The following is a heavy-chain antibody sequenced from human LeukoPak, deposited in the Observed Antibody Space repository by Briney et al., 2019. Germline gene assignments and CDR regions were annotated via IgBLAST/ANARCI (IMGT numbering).Heavy chain of an antibody. D-gene: IGHD6-19*01. CDR3: ARDFGSTGWHTFDY. J-gene: IGHJ4*02. CDR1: GDSVSSKNGA. V-gene: IGHV6-1*01. CDR2: SYYRSKWYN. Sequence: SQTLSLTCVVSGDSVSSKNGAWNWIRQSPSRGLEWLGRSYYRSKWYNDYAESMEGRMTISQDTSKNQYSLHLNSVTPDDTAVYYCARDFGSTGWHTFDYWGQGTLVTVSS.